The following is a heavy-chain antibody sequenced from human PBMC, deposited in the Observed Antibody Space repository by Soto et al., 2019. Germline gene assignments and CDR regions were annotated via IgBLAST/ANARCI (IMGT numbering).Heavy chain of an antibody. CDR1: GFTFSSYG. J-gene: IGHJ4*02. CDR2: ISYDGSNK. CDR3: AKAKMELWFGELWGFDY. D-gene: IGHD3-10*01. Sequence: GSLRLSCAASGFTFSSYGMHWVRQAPGKGLEWVAVISYDGSNKYYADSVKGRFTISRDNSKNTLYLQMNSLRAEDTAVYYCAKAKMELWFGELWGFDYWGQGTLVTVSS. V-gene: IGHV3-30*18.